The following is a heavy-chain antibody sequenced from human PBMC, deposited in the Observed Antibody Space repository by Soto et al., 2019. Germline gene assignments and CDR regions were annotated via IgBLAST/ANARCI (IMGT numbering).Heavy chain of an antibody. V-gene: IGHV1-69*19. CDR2: ISPMFGAA. CDR1: GGTFNTYE. D-gene: IGHD3-10*01. Sequence: QVQLVQSGAEMKKPGSSVKVSCQSSGGTFNTYEMNWVRQAPGQGPEWMGDISPMFGAAIYAPKFQGRVTIAADEATGTSYRQLSSLTSEDTAIYFCAREVQVHTPAFGYWCQGTLVTVSS. J-gene: IGHJ4*02. CDR3: AREVQVHTPAFGY.